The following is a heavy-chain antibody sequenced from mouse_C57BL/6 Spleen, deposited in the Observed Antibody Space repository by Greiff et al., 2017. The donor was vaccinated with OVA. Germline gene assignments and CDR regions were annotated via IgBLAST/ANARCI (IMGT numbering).Heavy chain of an antibody. D-gene: IGHD1-1*01. J-gene: IGHJ3*01. Sequence: QVQLQQSGAELMKPGASVKLSCKATGYTFTGYWLEWVKQRPGHGLEWIGELLPGSGSTNYNEKFKGKATFTADTSSNTAYMQLSSLTTEDSAIYCCARRGHYYGSSYAYWGQGTLVTVSA. CDR2: LLPGSGST. CDR1: GYTFTGYW. CDR3: ARRGHYYGSSYAY. V-gene: IGHV1-9*01.